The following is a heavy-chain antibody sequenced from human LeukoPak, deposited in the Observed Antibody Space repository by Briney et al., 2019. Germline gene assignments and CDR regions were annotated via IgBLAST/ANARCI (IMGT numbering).Heavy chain of an antibody. CDR3: AYSGSYGHLGY. CDR2: IYSSVGT. Sequence: SETLSPTCTVSGGSISSNAYYWAWIRQPPGKGLEWIGSIYSSVGTYYNPSLKSRVTISVDTSKNQFSLRLSSVTAADTALYYCAYSGSYGHLGYWGQGIPVTVSS. CDR1: GGSISSNAYY. V-gene: IGHV4-39*01. D-gene: IGHD1-26*01. J-gene: IGHJ4*02.